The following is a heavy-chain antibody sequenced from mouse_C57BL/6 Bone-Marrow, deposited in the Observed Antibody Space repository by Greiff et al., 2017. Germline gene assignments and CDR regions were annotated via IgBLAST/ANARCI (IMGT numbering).Heavy chain of an antibody. Sequence: EVQLVESGGGLVQPGGSMKLSCAASGFTFSYAWMDWVRQSPEKGLEWVAEIRNKANNHATYYAESVKGRFTISRDDSKSSVYLQMNSLRAEDTGIYYCTRNYYYWGQGTTLTVSS. CDR3: TRNYYY. V-gene: IGHV6-6*01. CDR2: IRNKANNHAT. D-gene: IGHD2-1*01. CDR1: GFTFSYAW. J-gene: IGHJ2*01.